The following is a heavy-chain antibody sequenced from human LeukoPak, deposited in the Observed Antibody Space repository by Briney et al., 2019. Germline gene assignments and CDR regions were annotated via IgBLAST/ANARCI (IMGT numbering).Heavy chain of an antibody. V-gene: IGHV1-69*05. J-gene: IGHJ2*01. CDR1: GGTFSSYA. CDR3: ARDLTKYWYFDL. CDR2: IIPIFGTA. Sequence: SVKVSCKASGGTFSSYAISWVRQAPGQGLEWMGRIIPIFGTANYAQKFQGRVTITTDESTSTAYMELSSLRSEDTAVYYCARDLTKYWYFDLWGRGTLVTDSS. D-gene: IGHD1-14*01.